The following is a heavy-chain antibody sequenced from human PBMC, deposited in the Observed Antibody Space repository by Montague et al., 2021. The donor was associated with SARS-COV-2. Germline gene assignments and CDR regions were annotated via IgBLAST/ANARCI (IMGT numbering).Heavy chain of an antibody. D-gene: IGHD2-15*01. CDR3: ARSTYCSGGSCERALLNY. V-gene: IGHV4-34*01. CDR2: IKDNGFT. CDR1: GGSFSGYY. Sequence: SETLSLTCVVYGGSFSGYYWSWIRQPPGKGLEWIGEIKDNGFTSYNPSLKSRITISVDTSKNHFSLKLSSVTAADTAVYYCARSTYCSGGSCERALLNYWGQGTLVTVSS. J-gene: IGHJ4*02.